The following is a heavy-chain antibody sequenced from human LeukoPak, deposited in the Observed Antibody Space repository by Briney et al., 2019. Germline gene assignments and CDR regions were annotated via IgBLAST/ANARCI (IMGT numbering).Heavy chain of an antibody. J-gene: IGHJ4*02. CDR2: IRSKADSYTT. CDR3: RAAADLNDY. V-gene: IGHV3-73*01. Sequence: GGSLRLSSAASGFTFSGSAMHWVRQASGKGLEWLGRIRSKADSYTTAYAASVKGRFIVSRDDSKNTAYLQMNSLKTEDTAVYYCRAAADLNDYWGQGTLVTVSS. D-gene: IGHD6-13*01. CDR1: GFTFSGSA.